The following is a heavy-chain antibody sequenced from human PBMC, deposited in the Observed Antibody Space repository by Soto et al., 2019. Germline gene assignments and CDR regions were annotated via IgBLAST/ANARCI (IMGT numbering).Heavy chain of an antibody. CDR2: INHSGST. V-gene: IGHV4-34*01. CDR3: ARVIPRRTGTTFTDY. CDR1: GGSFSGYY. J-gene: IGHJ4*02. Sequence: PSETLSLTCAVYGGSFSGYYWSWIRQPPGKGLEWIGEINHSGSTNYNPSLKSRVTISVDTSKNQFSLKLSSVTAADTAVYYCARVIPRRTGTTFTDYWGPGTL. D-gene: IGHD1-7*01.